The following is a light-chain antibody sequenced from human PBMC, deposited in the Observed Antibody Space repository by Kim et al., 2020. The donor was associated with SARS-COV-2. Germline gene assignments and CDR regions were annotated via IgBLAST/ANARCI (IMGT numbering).Light chain of an antibody. J-gene: IGKJ1*01. V-gene: IGKV1-12*01. CDR2: GAS. CDR1: QGIGSS. Sequence: IQLTQSPSSVSASVGDRVTITCRASQGIGSSLAWYRQRPGKAPKLLMDGASTLESGVPSGFTGSGSGTDFILTISSLQPEDFATYYCQQVKSFPPTFGQGTKVDIK. CDR3: QQVKSFPPT.